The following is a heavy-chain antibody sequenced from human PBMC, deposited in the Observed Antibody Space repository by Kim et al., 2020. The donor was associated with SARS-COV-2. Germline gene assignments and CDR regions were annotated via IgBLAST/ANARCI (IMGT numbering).Heavy chain of an antibody. CDR3: ARDSPRYFEWSTHAFDI. J-gene: IGHJ3*02. Sequence: LKRRVTLSVDTSKNQFSLKLRYVTAADTAVYYCARDSPRYFEWSTHAFDIWGQGTMVTVSS. V-gene: IGHV4-30-2*05. D-gene: IGHD3-9*01.